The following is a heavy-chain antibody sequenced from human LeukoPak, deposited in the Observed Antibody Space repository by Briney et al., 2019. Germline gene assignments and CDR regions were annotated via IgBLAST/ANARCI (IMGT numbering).Heavy chain of an antibody. V-gene: IGHV3-21*01. D-gene: IGHD3-10*01. Sequence: GGSLRLSCAASGFTFSSYSMNWVCQAPGKGLEWVSSISSSSSYIYYADSVKGRFTISRDNAKNSLYLQMNSLRAEDTAVYYCARDSGSAAFDIWGQGTMVTVSS. J-gene: IGHJ3*02. CDR3: ARDSGSAAFDI. CDR1: GFTFSSYS. CDR2: ISSSSSYI.